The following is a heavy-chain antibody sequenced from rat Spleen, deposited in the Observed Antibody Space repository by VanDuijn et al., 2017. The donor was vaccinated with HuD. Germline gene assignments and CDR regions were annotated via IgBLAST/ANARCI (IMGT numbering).Heavy chain of an antibody. CDR3: TRPPYNNHFDY. V-gene: IGHV5-17*01. CDR1: GFTFSDYA. J-gene: IGHJ2*01. Sequence: EVQLVESGGGLVQPGRSLKLSCAASGFTFSDYAMAWVRQAPKKGLEWVATIIYDGTHTYYRDSVKGRFTISRDNAENTLYLQMNSLRSEDTATYYCTRPPYNNHFDYWGQGVMVTVSS. CDR2: IIYDGTHT. D-gene: IGHD1-10*01.